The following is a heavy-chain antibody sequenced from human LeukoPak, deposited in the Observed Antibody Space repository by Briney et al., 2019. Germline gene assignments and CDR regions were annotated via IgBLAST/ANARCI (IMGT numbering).Heavy chain of an antibody. V-gene: IGHV1-3*03. Sequence: ASVKVSCKASGYTFTSYAMHWVRQAPGQRLEWMGWINGGNGNTKYSQEFQGRVTITRDTSASTAYMELSSLRSEDMAVYYCARGPGAGYYDSSSYYYEGDYFDYWGQGTLVTVSS. J-gene: IGHJ4*02. CDR2: INGGNGNT. D-gene: IGHD3-22*01. CDR3: ARGPGAGYYDSSSYYYEGDYFDY. CDR1: GYTFTSYA.